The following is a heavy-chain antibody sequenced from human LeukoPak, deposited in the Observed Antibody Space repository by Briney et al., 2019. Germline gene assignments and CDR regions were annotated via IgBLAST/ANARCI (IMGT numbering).Heavy chain of an antibody. CDR2: IIPIFGTA. CDR3: ARGTTTNWFDP. CDR1: GGTFSGYA. Sequence: SVKVSCKASGGTFSGYAISWVRQAPGQGLEWMGGIIPIFGTANYAQKFQGRVTITADESTSTAYMELSSLRSEDTAVYYCARGTTTNWFDPWGQGTLVTVSS. J-gene: IGHJ5*02. D-gene: IGHD2/OR15-2a*01. V-gene: IGHV1-69*13.